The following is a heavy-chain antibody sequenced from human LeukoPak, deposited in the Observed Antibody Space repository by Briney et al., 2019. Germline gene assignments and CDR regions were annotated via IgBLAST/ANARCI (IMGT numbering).Heavy chain of an antibody. CDR3: ARGELGTELYFDY. CDR2: IYYSGST. Sequence: SETLSLTCTVSGGSISSGGYYWSWIRQHPGKGLEWIGYIYYSGSTYYNPFLKSRVTISVDTSKNQFSLKLSSVTAADTAVYYCARGELGTELYFDYWGQGTLVTVSS. J-gene: IGHJ4*02. V-gene: IGHV4-31*03. D-gene: IGHD7-27*01. CDR1: GGSISSGGYY.